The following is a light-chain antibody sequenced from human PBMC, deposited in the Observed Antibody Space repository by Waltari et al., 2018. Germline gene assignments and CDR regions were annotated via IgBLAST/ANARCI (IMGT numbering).Light chain of an antibody. CDR3: QSYVSPGWV. CDR1: SGNNASTY. Sequence: FMLTQPHPVSESPGTWVTISRPRNSGNNASTYVQWFQQRPGRTPTTLIFEDDKRPSGVPDRFSGSIDSSSNSASLTISGLKNEDEADYYCQSYVSPGWVFGGGTKLTVL. CDR2: EDD. J-gene: IGLJ3*02. V-gene: IGLV6-57*01.